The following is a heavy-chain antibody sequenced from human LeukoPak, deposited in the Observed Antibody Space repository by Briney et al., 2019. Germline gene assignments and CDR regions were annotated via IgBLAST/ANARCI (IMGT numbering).Heavy chain of an antibody. CDR2: IWYDGSNK. D-gene: IGHD6-19*01. CDR3: ARDEGTGWYLGDY. V-gene: IGHV3-30-3*01. CDR1: GFTFSGYH. J-gene: IGHJ4*02. Sequence: GGSLRLSCAASGFTFSGYHLHWVRQAPGKGLEWVAVIWYDGSNKYYTDSVKGRFTISRENSKNTMYLQMNSLRAEDTAVYYCARDEGTGWYLGDYWGQGTLVTVSS.